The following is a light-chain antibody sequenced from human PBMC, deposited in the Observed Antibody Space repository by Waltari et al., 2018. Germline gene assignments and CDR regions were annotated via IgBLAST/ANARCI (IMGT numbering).Light chain of an antibody. CDR3: SSYISSSTLEV. CDR2: DVI. J-gene: IGLJ2*01. CDR1: SSDVGAYNY. V-gene: IGLV2-14*03. Sequence: QSALTQPASVSGSPGQSITISCTGTSSDVGAYNYVSWYQQHPCKAPKLMIFDVINRPSGVANRFSGSKSGNTASLTISALQAEDEADYYCSSYISSSTLEVFGGGTSLTVL.